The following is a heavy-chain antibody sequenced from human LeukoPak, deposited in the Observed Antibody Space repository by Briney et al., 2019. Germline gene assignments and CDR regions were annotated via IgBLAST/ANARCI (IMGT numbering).Heavy chain of an antibody. J-gene: IGHJ6*04. V-gene: IGHV3-15*01. Sequence: GGSLRLSCAASGYTFSNAWMTRVRQAPGQGLEWVGRIKRKSDGGTTDYAAPVKGRFTISRDDSKNTLYLQMNSLKTEDTAVYYCTAAYGSGSPSPYYYYGMDVWGKGTTVTVSS. CDR3: TAAYGSGSPSPYYYYGMDV. CDR1: GYTFSNAW. D-gene: IGHD3-10*01. CDR2: IKRKSDGGTT.